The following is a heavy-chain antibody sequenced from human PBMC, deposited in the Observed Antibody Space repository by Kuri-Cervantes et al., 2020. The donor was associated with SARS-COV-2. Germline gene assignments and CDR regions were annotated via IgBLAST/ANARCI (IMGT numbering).Heavy chain of an antibody. J-gene: IGHJ4*02. V-gene: IGHV1-2*02. D-gene: IGHD6-6*01. CDR1: GYTFTGYY. CDR3: ARGGIAARPSPFDY. Sequence: ASVKVSCKASGYTFTGYYMHWVRQAPGQGLGWMGWINPNSGGTNYAQKFQGRVTMTRDKSISTAYMELSRLRSDDTAVYYCARGGIAARPSPFDYWGQGTLVTVSS. CDR2: INPNSGGT.